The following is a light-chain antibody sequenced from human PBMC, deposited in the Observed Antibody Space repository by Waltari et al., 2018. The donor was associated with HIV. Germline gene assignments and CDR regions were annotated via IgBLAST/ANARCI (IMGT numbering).Light chain of an antibody. CDR1: QGISTF. CDR3: QQRENWPTVT. Sequence: EIVLTQSPATLSLSPGERATLSCRASQGISTFLAWYHHKPGQAPRLVIIDVSKRATGIPDRCSGSRSGTDVTLTISSLEPEDFGVYYCQQRENWPTVTFGGGTKVEIK. CDR2: DVS. J-gene: IGKJ4*01. V-gene: IGKV3-11*01.